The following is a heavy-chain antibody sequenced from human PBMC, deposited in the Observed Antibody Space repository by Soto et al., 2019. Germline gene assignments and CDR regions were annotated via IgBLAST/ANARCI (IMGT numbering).Heavy chain of an antibody. D-gene: IGHD2-15*01. J-gene: IGHJ4*02. CDR2: IIPIFGTA. CDR1: GGTFSSYA. CDR3: ARAAIVVVVAATEYYFDY. V-gene: IGHV1-69*06. Sequence: ASVKVSCKASGGTFSSYAISWVRQAPGQGLEWMGGIIPIFGTANYAQKFQGRVTITADKSTSTAYMELSSLRSEDTAVYYCARAAIVVVVAATEYYFDYWGQGTLVTVSS.